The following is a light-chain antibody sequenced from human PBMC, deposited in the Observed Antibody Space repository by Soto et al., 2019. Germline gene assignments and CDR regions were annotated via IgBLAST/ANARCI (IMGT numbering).Light chain of an antibody. CDR2: DVT. CDR3: SSYTSSSSTSVL. J-gene: IGLJ2*01. Sequence: QSALTQPASVSGSPGQSITISCTGSSSDVGAHNSVSWYQQHPGKAPKLLIYDVTNRPSGVSNLFSGSKSGNTASLIISGLQAEDGADYFCSSYTSSSSTSVLFGGGTKVTVL. V-gene: IGLV2-14*03. CDR1: SSDVGAHNS.